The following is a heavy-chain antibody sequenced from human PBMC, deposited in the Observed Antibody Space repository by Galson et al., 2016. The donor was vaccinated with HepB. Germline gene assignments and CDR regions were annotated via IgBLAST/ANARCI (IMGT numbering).Heavy chain of an antibody. J-gene: IGHJ4*02. CDR3: ARDNNRGPDF. CDR2: IHPQSGRT. V-gene: IGHV1-2*02. D-gene: IGHD7-27*01. Sequence: SVKVSCKASGYRFRDYDVSWVRQAPGQGLEWMGWIHPQSGRTHYARRFQGRVTVTADKYISTMSLEMNTLTSDDTAVDYCARDNNRGPDFWGQGTLVPVAA. CDR1: GYRFRDYD.